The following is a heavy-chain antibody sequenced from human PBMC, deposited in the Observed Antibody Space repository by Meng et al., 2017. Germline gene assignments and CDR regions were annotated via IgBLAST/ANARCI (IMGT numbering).Heavy chain of an antibody. V-gene: IGHV1-69*01. J-gene: IGHJ4*02. CDR1: GGTFSSYA. D-gene: IGHD3-16*01. CDR3: ASPKIGRRGSLDY. Sequence: QVDLVQCGAGVKKPGSWGKVSCKASGGTFSSYAISWVRQAPGKGLEWMGGIIPIFGTANYAQKFQGRVTITADESTSTAYMELSSLRSEDTAVYYCASPKIGRRGSLDYWGQGTLVTVSS. CDR2: IIPIFGTA.